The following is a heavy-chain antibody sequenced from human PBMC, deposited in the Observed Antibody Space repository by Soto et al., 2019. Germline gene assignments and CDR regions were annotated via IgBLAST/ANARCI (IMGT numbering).Heavy chain of an antibody. V-gene: IGHV3-33*01. CDR1: GFTFSGYG. CDR2: IWYDGSNK. D-gene: IGHD2-2*01. J-gene: IGHJ4*02. CDR3: AREIRAAAAMRANDY. Sequence: LRLSCAASGFTFSGYGMHWVRQSPGKGLEWVAVIWYDGSNKYYADSVKGRFTISRDNSKNTLYLQMNSLRAEDTAVYYCAREIRAAAAMRANDYWGQGTLVTVSS.